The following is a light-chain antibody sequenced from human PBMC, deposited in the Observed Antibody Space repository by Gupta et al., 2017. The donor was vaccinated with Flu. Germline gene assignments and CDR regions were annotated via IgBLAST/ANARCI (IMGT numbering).Light chain of an antibody. CDR3: AAWENSLSVYV. J-gene: IGLJ3*02. Sequence: VLTPPSPALGTTRQSATTSCAGSSSNIGSNDVYWYQQHPGNAPKLLIYRNNQRPSGVSNRFSGSKSGNSASLAISGLQSEDEADYYCAAWENSLSVYVFGGGTKVTVL. V-gene: IGLV1-47*01. CDR2: RNN. CDR1: SSNIGSND.